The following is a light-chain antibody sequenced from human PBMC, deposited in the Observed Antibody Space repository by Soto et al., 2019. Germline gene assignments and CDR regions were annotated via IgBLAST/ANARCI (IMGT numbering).Light chain of an antibody. V-gene: IGKV3-20*01. J-gene: IGKJ1*01. Sequence: EVVLTQSPDTLSLSPGERATLSCRASQSVSSNYLTWYQQKPGQAPRLLIYGASRRATGVPDRFSGSGSGTDFTFTVSRLEPEDFAVYYCQQYGTSPWTFGQGTKVDIK. CDR3: QQYGTSPWT. CDR1: QSVSSNY. CDR2: GAS.